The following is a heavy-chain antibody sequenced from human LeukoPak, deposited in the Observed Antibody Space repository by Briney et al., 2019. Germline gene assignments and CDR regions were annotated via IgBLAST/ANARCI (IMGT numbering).Heavy chain of an antibody. Sequence: PGGSLRLSCAASGFTFDDYAMHWVRQASGKGLEWVANIKQDGSEEYYVDSVKGRFTISRDNAKNSLYLQMNSLRAEDTAVYNCARVPLNYYYYMDVWGKGTTVTVSS. CDR1: GFTFDDYA. V-gene: IGHV3-7*01. CDR2: IKQDGSEE. J-gene: IGHJ6*03. CDR3: ARVPLNYYYYMDV.